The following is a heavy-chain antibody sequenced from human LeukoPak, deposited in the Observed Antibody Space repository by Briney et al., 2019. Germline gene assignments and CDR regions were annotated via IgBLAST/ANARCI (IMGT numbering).Heavy chain of an antibody. V-gene: IGHV3-30*18. CDR2: ISYDGSNK. CDR1: GFTFSSYG. CDR3: AKARSTLTYFDY. J-gene: IGHJ4*02. Sequence: GGSLRLSCAASGFTFSSYGMHWVRQAPGKGLEWVAVISYDGSNKYYADSVKGRFTISRDNSKNTLYLQMNSPRAEDTAVYYCAKARSTLTYFDYWGQGTLVTVSS.